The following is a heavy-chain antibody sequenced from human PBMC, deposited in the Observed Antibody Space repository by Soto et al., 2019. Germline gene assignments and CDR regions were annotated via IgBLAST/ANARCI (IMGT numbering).Heavy chain of an antibody. J-gene: IGHJ4*02. V-gene: IGHV3-7*01. Sequence: EVQLVESGGGLVQPGGSLRLSCVVSGFTFNTYWMTWICQAPGKGLEWVANINEDGNKQNYVDSVRDRFTISRDNAKTSLYLQMNSLRVEDTAVYYCATRAGAPADWGQGTLVTVSS. D-gene: IGHD6-25*01. CDR3: ATRAGAPAD. CDR1: GFTFNTYW. CDR2: INEDGNKQ.